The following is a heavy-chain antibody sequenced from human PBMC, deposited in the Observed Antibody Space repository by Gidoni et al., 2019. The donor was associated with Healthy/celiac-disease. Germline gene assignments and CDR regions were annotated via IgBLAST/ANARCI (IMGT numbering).Heavy chain of an antibody. CDR3: ARDTPGRDGYNWILGWFDP. J-gene: IGHJ5*02. D-gene: IGHD5-12*01. V-gene: IGHV1-69*04. CDR2: IIPILGIA. CDR1: GGTFSSSA. Sequence: QVQLVQSGAEVKKPGSSVKVSCKASGGTFSSSAISWVRQAPGQGLEWMGRIIPILGIANYAQKFQGRVTITADKSTSTAYMELSSLRSEDTAVYYCARDTPGRDGYNWILGWFDPWGQGTLVTVSS.